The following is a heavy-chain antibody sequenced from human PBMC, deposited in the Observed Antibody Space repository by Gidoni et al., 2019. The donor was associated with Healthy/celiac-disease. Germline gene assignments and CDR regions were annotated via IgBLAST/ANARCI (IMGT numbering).Heavy chain of an antibody. V-gene: IGHV1-69*12. CDR2: IIPIFGTA. D-gene: IGHD6-6*01. Sequence: QVQLVQSGAEVKKPGSSVKVSCKASVGTFSSYAISWVRQAPGQGLEWMGGIIPIFGTANYAQKFQGRVTITADESTSTAYMELSSLRSEDTAVYYCARERDEYSSSSGDYYYYYGMDVWGQGTTVTVSS. CDR1: VGTFSSYA. J-gene: IGHJ6*02. CDR3: ARERDEYSSSSGDYYYYYGMDV.